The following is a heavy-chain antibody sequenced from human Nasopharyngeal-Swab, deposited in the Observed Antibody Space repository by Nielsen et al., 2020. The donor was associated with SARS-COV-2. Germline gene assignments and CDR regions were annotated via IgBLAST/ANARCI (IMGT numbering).Heavy chain of an antibody. Sequence: GGSLRLYCAASGFTFSRYAMRWVRQALGKGLEWVSAISGSGGSTYYADSVKGRFTISRDNSKNTLYLQMNSLRAEDTAVYYCAKGGSAEWLAFSYYGMDVWGQGTTVTVSS. V-gene: IGHV3-23*01. J-gene: IGHJ6*02. CDR2: ISGSGGST. CDR1: GFTFSRYA. CDR3: AKGGSAEWLAFSYYGMDV. D-gene: IGHD6-19*01.